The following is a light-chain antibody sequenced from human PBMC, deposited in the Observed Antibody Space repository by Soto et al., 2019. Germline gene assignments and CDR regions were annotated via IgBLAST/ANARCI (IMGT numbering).Light chain of an antibody. CDR3: QQRSNWPPGFT. V-gene: IGKV3D-20*02. J-gene: IGKJ3*01. CDR1: QSVSSSY. Sequence: PGERVTLSCRASQSVSSSYLTWYQQKPGQAPRLLIYGASTRATGIPARFSGSGSGTDFTLTISSLEPEDFAVYYCQQRSNWPPGFTFGPGTKVDIK. CDR2: GAS.